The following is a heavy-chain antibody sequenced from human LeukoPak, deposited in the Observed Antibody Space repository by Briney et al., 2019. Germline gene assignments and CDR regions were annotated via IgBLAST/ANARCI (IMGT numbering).Heavy chain of an antibody. CDR3: ARVLRITMIVWD. Sequence: SETLSLTCTVSGGSISSSSSYWGWIRQPPGKGLEWIGYIYYSGSTYYNPSLKSRVTISVDTSKNQFSLKLSSVTAADTAVHYCARVLRITMIVWDWGQGTLVTVSS. J-gene: IGHJ4*02. D-gene: IGHD3-22*01. V-gene: IGHV4-31*03. CDR2: IYYSGST. CDR1: GGSISSSSSY.